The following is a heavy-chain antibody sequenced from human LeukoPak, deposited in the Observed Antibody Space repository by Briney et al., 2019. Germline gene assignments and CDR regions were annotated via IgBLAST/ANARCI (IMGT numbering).Heavy chain of an antibody. V-gene: IGHV3-23*01. CDR1: GFTFTSYA. Sequence: GGSLRLSCAASGFTFTSYAMNWVRQAPGKGLEWVSAISGSGGSTYSADSLKGRFTISRDNSKNKLYLQMNSLRVEDTAVYYCAKGARSSGSSYFDYWGQGTLVTVSS. CDR3: AKGARSSGSSYFDY. J-gene: IGHJ4*02. D-gene: IGHD3-10*01. CDR2: ISGSGGST.